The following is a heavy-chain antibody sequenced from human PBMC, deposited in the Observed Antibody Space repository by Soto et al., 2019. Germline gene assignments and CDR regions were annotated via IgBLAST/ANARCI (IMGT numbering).Heavy chain of an antibody. CDR1: GYTLTELS. D-gene: IGHD3-16*02. Sequence: QVQLVQSGAEVKKPGASVKASCKVSGYTLTELSMHWVRQAPGKGLEWMGGFDPEDGETIYAQKFQGRVTMTEDTSTDTAYMELSSLRSEDTAVYYCATDRVTFGGVIVRLGWGNFDYWGQGTLVTVSS. V-gene: IGHV1-24*01. CDR2: FDPEDGET. CDR3: ATDRVTFGGVIVRLGWGNFDY. J-gene: IGHJ4*02.